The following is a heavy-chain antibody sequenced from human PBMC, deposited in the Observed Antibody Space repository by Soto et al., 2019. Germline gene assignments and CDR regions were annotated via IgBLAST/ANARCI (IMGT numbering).Heavy chain of an antibody. J-gene: IGHJ4*02. CDR2: MYYSGTT. CDR3: ARHHLGNWNDDAHFDY. Sequence: SETLSLTCTVSGGSISSSDFYWGWLRQTPGKGLEFIGSMYYSGTTYYNPSLKSRVTISVDTSKNQFTLKLSSVTAADTAVYYCARHHLGNWNDDAHFDYWGQGTLVTVSS. V-gene: IGHV4-39*01. D-gene: IGHD1-20*01. CDR1: GGSISSSDFY.